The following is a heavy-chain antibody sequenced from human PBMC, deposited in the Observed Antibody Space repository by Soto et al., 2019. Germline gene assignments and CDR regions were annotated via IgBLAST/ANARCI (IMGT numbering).Heavy chain of an antibody. D-gene: IGHD2-2*01. CDR2: IYYSGST. J-gene: IGHJ4*02. CDR1: GGSISSYY. Sequence: SETLSLTCTVSGGSISSYYWSWIRQPPGKGLEWIGYIYYSGSTNYNPSLESRVTISVDTSKNQFSLKLSSVTAADTAVYYCARGYCSSTSCHGHFDYWGQGTLVTVSS. CDR3: ARGYCSSTSCHGHFDY. V-gene: IGHV4-59*01.